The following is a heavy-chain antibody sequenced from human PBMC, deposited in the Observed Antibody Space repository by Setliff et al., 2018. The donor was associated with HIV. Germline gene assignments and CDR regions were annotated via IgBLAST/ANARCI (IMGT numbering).Heavy chain of an antibody. CDR1: GVSISGDY. CDR3: ARSSPRGQIYGPLDT. D-gene: IGHD3-10*01. Sequence: LSLTCTVSGVSISGDYWNWVRQPPGKGLEWIGYVYYSVTSNYNPSLKSRLTISIDPYKSQVSLKIKYVTAADTAIYYCARSSPRGQIYGPLDTWSRGTLVTVSS. CDR2: VYYSVTS. J-gene: IGHJ5*02. V-gene: IGHV4-59*01.